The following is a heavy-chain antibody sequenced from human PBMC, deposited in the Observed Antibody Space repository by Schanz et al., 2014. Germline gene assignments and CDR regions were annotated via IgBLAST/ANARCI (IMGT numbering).Heavy chain of an antibody. Sequence: QVQLVESGGGVVQPGRSLRLSCAASGFMFSSYGMHWVRQAPGKGLEWVSFIYIGGNTYYADSVKGRFTISRDNSKNTVYIQMNSLRAEDTAVYYCARPALWFGDNCFDPWGQGTLVTVSS. V-gene: IGHV3-NL1*01. CDR2: IYIGGNT. J-gene: IGHJ5*02. D-gene: IGHD3-10*01. CDR1: GFMFSSYG. CDR3: ARPALWFGDNCFDP.